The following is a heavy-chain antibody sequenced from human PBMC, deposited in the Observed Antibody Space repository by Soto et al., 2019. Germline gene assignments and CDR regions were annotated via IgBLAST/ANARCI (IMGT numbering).Heavy chain of an antibody. V-gene: IGHV4-39*01. CDR2: IYYSGST. Sequence: SETLSLTCTVSGGSISSSSYYWGWIRQPPGKGLEWIGSIYYSGSTYYNPSLKSRVTISIDTSKNQFSLKLSSVTAADTAVYYCARCSPVADLAFDYWGQGTLVTVSS. J-gene: IGHJ4*02. D-gene: IGHD6-19*01. CDR1: GGSISSSSYY. CDR3: ARCSPVADLAFDY.